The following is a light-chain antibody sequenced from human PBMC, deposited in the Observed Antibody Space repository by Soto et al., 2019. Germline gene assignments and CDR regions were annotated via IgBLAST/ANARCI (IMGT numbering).Light chain of an antibody. J-gene: IGKJ4*01. V-gene: IGKV2-28*01. Sequence: IVMTQSPLSLPVTPGEPASISCRSSQSLLHGTGNTYLDWYVQKPGQSPQLLIYFASNRASGVPDRFSGSVSGTNFTLKISRVYTEDVGVYYCMQALSAPLTFGGGTKVEIK. CDR1: QSLLHGTGNTY. CDR3: MQALSAPLT. CDR2: FAS.